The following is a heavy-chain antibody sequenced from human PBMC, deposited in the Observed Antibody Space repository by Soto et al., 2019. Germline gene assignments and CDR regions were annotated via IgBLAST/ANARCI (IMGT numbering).Heavy chain of an antibody. J-gene: IGHJ6*03. CDR1: GYTFSKYG. CDR2: IDPSNGNT. V-gene: IGHV1-18*01. Sequence: QVQLLQSGGEVRKPGASVKVSCKASGYTFSKYGISWVRQARGQGLEWMAWIDPSNGNTNYAQKFQGRVTPTNDASTTTAYMDLRSVKSDDTAVYFCARDVPASNAYYYYIDVWGKGTTVTVSS. CDR3: ARDVPASNAYYYYIDV.